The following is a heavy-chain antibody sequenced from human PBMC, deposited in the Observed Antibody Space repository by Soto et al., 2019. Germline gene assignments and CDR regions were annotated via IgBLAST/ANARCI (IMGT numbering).Heavy chain of an antibody. V-gene: IGHV3-30-3*01. CDR3: AREPYDGYNDITFDF. J-gene: IGHJ4*02. CDR2: ISYVGSNQ. D-gene: IGHD3-16*01. Sequence: QVQLVESGGGVVQPGKSLRLSCAASGFTFSHYAMHWVRQAPGKGLEWVALISYVGSNQYYADSVEGRFTISRDNSENTLYLHMNSLRADDTAVYYCAREPYDGYNDITFDFWAREPWSPSPQ. CDR1: GFTFSHYA.